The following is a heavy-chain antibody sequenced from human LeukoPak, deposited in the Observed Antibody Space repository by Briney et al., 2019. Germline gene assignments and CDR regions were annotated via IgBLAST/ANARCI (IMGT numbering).Heavy chain of an antibody. CDR3: ARDRNEAARPEAHYYYYYYMDV. Sequence: PSQTLSLTCTVSGGSISSGGYYWSWIRQHPGKGLEWIGYIYYSGSTYYNPSLKSRVTISVDTSKNQFSLKLSSVTAADTAVYYCARDRNEAARPEAHYYYYYYMDVWGKGTTVTVSS. V-gene: IGHV4-31*03. CDR2: IYYSGST. CDR1: GGSISSGGYY. D-gene: IGHD6-6*01. J-gene: IGHJ6*03.